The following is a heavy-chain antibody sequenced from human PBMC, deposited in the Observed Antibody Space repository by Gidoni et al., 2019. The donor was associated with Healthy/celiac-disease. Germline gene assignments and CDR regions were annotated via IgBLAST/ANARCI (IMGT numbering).Heavy chain of an antibody. CDR1: GFTFSSYA. D-gene: IGHD2-15*01. V-gene: IGHV3-23*01. J-gene: IGHJ4*02. CDR2: ISGSGGST. Sequence: EVQLLESGGGLVQPGGSLRLSCAASGFTFSSYAMSWVRQAPGKGLEWVSAISGSGGSTYYADSVKGRFTISRDNSKNTLYLQMNSRRAEDTAVYYCAKKLQLWSLVVVAATPDYWGQGTLVTVSS. CDR3: AKKLQLWSLVVVAATPDY.